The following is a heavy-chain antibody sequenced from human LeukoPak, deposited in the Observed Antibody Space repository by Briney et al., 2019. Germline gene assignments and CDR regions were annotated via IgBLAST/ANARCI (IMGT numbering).Heavy chain of an antibody. V-gene: IGHV4-39*07. Sequence: KPSETLSLTCTVSGGSISSSSYYWGWIRQPPGKGLEWIGSIYYSGSTYYNPSLKSRVTISVDTSKNQFSLKLSSVTAADTAVYYCARGKGEVVVAATRKYFDYWGQGTLVTVSS. D-gene: IGHD2-15*01. CDR2: IYYSGST. CDR1: GGSISSSSYY. CDR3: ARGKGEVVVAATRKYFDY. J-gene: IGHJ4*02.